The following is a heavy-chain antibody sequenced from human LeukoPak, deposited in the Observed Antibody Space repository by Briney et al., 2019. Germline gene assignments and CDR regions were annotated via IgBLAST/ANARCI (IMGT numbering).Heavy chain of an antibody. J-gene: IGHJ4*02. D-gene: IGHD2-15*01. V-gene: IGHV1-18*01. CDR2: ISGYSGDT. CDR1: GYTFTSYG. Sequence: ASVKVSCKASGYTFTSYGISWVRQAPGQGLEWMGWISGYSGDTNYVQKFQGRVTMTTDRSTTTAYMELRSLRSDDTAVYYCARDTATVVHHDWGQGTLVTVSS. CDR3: ARDTATVVHHD.